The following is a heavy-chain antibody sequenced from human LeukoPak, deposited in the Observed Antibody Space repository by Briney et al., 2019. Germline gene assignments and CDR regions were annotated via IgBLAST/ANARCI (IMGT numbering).Heavy chain of an antibody. V-gene: IGHV4-59*12. J-gene: IGHJ4*02. Sequence: SETLSLTCTVSDGSISSYYWSRIRQPPGKGLEWIGYISYSGSTSYNPSLKSRVTISVDTSKNQFSLNLTSVTAADTAVYYCAKDHGGSISMRVVIIPGFFDYWGQGTLVTVSS. CDR2: ISYSGST. D-gene: IGHD3-22*01. CDR1: DGSISSYY. CDR3: AKDHGGSISMRVVIIPGFFDY.